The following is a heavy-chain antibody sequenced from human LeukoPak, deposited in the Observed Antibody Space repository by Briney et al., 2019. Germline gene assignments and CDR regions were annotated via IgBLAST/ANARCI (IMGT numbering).Heavy chain of an antibody. CDR1: GDSISSYNYF. D-gene: IGHD3-22*01. CDR2: IYYRGNT. Sequence: SETLSLTCTVSGDSISSYNYFWGWLRQPPGKGLEWVGSIYYRGNTYYNPSLKSRVTLSADTSKNQFSLKVTSVTAADTAVYYCARASSGYYWDFDYWGQGALVTVSS. CDR3: ARASSGYYWDFDY. V-gene: IGHV4-39*01. J-gene: IGHJ4*02.